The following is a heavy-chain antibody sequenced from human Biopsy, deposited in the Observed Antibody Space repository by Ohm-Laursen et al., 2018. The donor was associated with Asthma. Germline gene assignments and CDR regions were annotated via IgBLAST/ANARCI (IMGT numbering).Heavy chain of an antibody. Sequence: SEKVSCKISGYSPTDLSMHWVRQAPGQGLEWMGGDDHEEGGTVNARRFQGRVTMTDDTSTDTAYMELSSLGSDDTAVYYCASDFPKDYVRYNFQFWGQGTLVTVSS. V-gene: IGHV1-24*01. CDR3: ASDFPKDYVRYNFQF. CDR2: DDHEEGGT. CDR1: GYSPTDLS. D-gene: IGHD4-17*01. J-gene: IGHJ4*02.